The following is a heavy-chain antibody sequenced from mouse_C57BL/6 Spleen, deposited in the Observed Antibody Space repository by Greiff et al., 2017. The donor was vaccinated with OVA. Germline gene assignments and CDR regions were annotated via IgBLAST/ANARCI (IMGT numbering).Heavy chain of an antibody. CDR1: GYSITSGYY. V-gene: IGHV3-6*01. J-gene: IGHJ3*01. CDR3: ARDHYGSSGWFAY. Sequence: EVKLVESGPGLVKPSQSLSLTCSVTGYSITSGYYWNWIRQFPGNKLEWMGYISYDGSNNYNPSLKNRISITRDTSKNQFFLKLNSVTTEDTATYYCARDHYGSSGWFAYWGQGTLVTVSA. CDR2: ISYDGSN. D-gene: IGHD1-1*01.